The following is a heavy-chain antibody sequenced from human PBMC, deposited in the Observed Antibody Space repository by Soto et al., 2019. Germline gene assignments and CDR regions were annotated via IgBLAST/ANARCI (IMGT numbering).Heavy chain of an antibody. CDR3: AREGGSSSWGGNWFDP. D-gene: IGHD6-13*01. CDR2: IIPIFGTA. Sequence: QVQLVQSGAEVKKPGSSVKVSCKASGGTFSSYAISWVRQAPGQGLEWMGGIIPIFGTANYAQKFQGRVTITADESTSTADMELSSLRSEDTAVYYCAREGGSSSWGGNWFDPWGQGTLVTVSS. V-gene: IGHV1-69*01. J-gene: IGHJ5*02. CDR1: GGTFSSYA.